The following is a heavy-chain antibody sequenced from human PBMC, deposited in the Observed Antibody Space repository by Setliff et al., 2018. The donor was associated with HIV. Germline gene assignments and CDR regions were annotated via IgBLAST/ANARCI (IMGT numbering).Heavy chain of an antibody. Sequence: GASVKVSCKASGYTFTSYAMHWVRQAPGQSLEWMGWINTRSGNTKYSYKLEGRATITRDTSASTIYMEVDSLRSEDTAVYYCASPTAIPHWGQGTLVTVSS. D-gene: IGHD2-21*02. V-gene: IGHV1-3*04. J-gene: IGHJ4*02. CDR3: ASPTAIPH. CDR1: GYTFTSYA. CDR2: INTRSGNT.